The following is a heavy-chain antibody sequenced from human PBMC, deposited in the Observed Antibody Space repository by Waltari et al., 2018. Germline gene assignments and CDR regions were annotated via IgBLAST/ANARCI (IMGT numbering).Heavy chain of an antibody. J-gene: IGHJ4*02. D-gene: IGHD6-6*01. CDR3: ARALYSSSSGY. CDR1: GFNVNNNY. Sequence: EVQLVETGGGLIQPGGSLRLSCAASGFNVNNNYMSWVRQAPGKGRGGVSVINTGGSKYYADSVKGRFTISRDNSKNTVYLQMSSLRAEDTAVYFCARALYSSSSGYWGQGTLVTVSP. CDR2: INTGGSK. V-gene: IGHV3-53*02.